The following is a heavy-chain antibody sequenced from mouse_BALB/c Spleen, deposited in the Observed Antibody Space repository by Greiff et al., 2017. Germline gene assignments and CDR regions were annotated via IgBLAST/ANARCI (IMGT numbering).Heavy chain of an antibody. D-gene: IGHD2-1*01. CDR3: ARDYGNYPYYYAMDY. V-gene: IGHV5-6-5*01. J-gene: IGHJ4*01. Sequence: DVMLVESGGGLVKPGGSLKLSCAASGFTFSSYAMSWVRQTPEKRLEWVASISSGGSTYYPDSVKGRFTISRDNARNILYLQMSSLRSEDTAMYYCARDYGNYPYYYAMDYWGQGTSVTVSS. CDR1: GFTFSSYA. CDR2: ISSGGST.